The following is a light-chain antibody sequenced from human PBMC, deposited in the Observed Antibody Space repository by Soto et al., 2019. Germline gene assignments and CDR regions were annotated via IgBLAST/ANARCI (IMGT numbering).Light chain of an antibody. J-gene: IGKJ1*01. V-gene: IGKV3-15*01. CDR2: GAS. CDR1: QSVSSN. CDR3: QQYNNWPPWT. Sequence: EIVMTQSPATLSVSPGERATLSCRASQSVSSNLAWYQQKPGQAPRLLIYGASTRATGIPARFSGSGSGTEFTLTISSLQSEDFAFYYCQQYNNWPPWTFGKGNKVEIK.